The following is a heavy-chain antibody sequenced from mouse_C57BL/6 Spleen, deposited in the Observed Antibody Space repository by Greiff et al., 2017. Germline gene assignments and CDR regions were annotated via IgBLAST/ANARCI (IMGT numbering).Heavy chain of an antibody. CDR3: TSRGRYYGNYAFAY. CDR2: IDPETGGT. V-gene: IGHV1-15*01. D-gene: IGHD2-1*01. J-gene: IGHJ3*01. CDR1: GYTFTDYE. Sequence: VQLQQSGAELVRPGASVTLSCKASGYTFTDYEMHWVKQTPVHGLEWIGAIDPETGGTAYNQKFKGKAILTADKSSSTAYMELRSLTSEDSAVYYCTSRGRYYGNYAFAYWGQGTLVTVSA.